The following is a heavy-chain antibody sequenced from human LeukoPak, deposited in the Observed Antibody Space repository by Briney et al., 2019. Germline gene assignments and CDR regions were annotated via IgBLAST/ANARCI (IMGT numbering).Heavy chain of an antibody. CDR3: TRRYNYDSSGYYYVRDAFDI. Sequence: GGSLRLSCAASGFTFSSYGMHWVRQAPGKGLEWVGFIRSKAYGGTTKNAASVKGRFTISRDDSSSIAYLQMNSLKTEDTAVYYCTRRYNYDSSGYYYVRDAFDIWGQGTMVTVSS. V-gene: IGHV3-49*04. D-gene: IGHD3-22*01. CDR2: IRSKAYGGTT. CDR1: GFTFSSYG. J-gene: IGHJ3*02.